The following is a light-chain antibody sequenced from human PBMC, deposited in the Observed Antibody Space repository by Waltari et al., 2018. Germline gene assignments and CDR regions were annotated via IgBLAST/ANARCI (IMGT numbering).Light chain of an antibody. CDR1: QSVFDW. V-gene: IGKV1-5*03. J-gene: IGKJ1*01. CDR2: QAS. Sequence: DIQMTQSPSTLSASVGDRPTITCRASQSVFDWLAWYQQKPGKAPKLLIYQASTLQNGVPSRFRASGSGTVFTLTINTLQPDDFATYYCQEYNSNSWTFGQGTKVEIK. CDR3: QEYNSNSWT.